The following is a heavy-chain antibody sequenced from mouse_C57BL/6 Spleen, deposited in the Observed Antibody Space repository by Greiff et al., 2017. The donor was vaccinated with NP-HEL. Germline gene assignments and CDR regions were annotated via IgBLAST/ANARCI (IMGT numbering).Heavy chain of an antibody. J-gene: IGHJ4*01. CDR1: GYTFTSYW. Sequence: QVQLKESGAELAKPGASVTLSCKASGYTFTSYWMHWVKQRPGQGLEWIGYINPSSGYTKYNQKFKDKATLTADKSSSTAYMQLSSLTYEDSAVYYCASMVTTALTNAMDYWGQGTSVTVSS. V-gene: IGHV1-7*01. CDR2: INPSSGYT. CDR3: ASMVTTALTNAMDY. D-gene: IGHD2-2*01.